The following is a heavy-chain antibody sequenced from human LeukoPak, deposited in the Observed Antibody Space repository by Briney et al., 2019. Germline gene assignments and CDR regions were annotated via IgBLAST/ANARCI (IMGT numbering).Heavy chain of an antibody. V-gene: IGHV3-33*08. CDR2: IWYDGSNK. Sequence: TGGSLRLSCAASGFTFSSYGMHWVRQAPGKGLEWAAVIWYDGSNKYYADSVKGRFTTSRDNSKNTLYLQMNSLRAEDTAVYYCARDPAILDGHFDYWGQGTLVTVSS. D-gene: IGHD5-24*01. CDR3: ARDPAILDGHFDY. CDR1: GFTFSSYG. J-gene: IGHJ4*02.